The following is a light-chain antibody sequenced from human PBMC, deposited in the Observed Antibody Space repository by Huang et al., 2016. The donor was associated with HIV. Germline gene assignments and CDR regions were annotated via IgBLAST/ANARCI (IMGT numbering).Light chain of an antibody. V-gene: IGKV3-15*01. CDR3: QQYNNWPRT. CDR2: DAT. Sequence: EILMTQSPATLSVSPGERATLSCRAGQSVSCNLAWYQQKPGQAPRLLIYDATTRATGSPARFRGRGSGTEFTITSSSLQSEDFAVYYCQQYNNWPRTFGQGTKVDVK. J-gene: IGKJ1*01. CDR1: QSVSCN.